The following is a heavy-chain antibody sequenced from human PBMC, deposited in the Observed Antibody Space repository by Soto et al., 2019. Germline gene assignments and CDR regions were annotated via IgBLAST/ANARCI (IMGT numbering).Heavy chain of an antibody. Sequence: SETLSLTCTVSGGSISSSYWSWIRQPPGKGLEWIGYIYDSGSTYYNSSLKSRVTMSVDTSKNQFSLKLSSVTAADTAVYYCARDRGPSSGYYPYWFDPWGQGTLVTVSS. CDR3: ARDRGPSSGYYPYWFDP. CDR1: GGSISSSY. J-gene: IGHJ5*02. V-gene: IGHV4-59*12. CDR2: IYDSGST. D-gene: IGHD3-22*01.